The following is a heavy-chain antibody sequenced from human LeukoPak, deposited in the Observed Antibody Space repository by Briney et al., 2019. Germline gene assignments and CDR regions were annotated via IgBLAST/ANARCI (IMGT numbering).Heavy chain of an antibody. CDR2: ISYIGSP. D-gene: IGHD6-19*01. Sequence: SDTLSLTCTVSGGSITSTSYYWAWIRQPPGKGLEWIGTISYIGSPYYNPSLKSRVTISLDASKNQFSLNLSSVTAADTAVYYCARSSSGWSDYYYYYGMDVWGQGTTVTVSS. V-gene: IGHV4-39*07. J-gene: IGHJ6*02. CDR1: GGSITSTSYY. CDR3: ARSSSGWSDYYYYYGMDV.